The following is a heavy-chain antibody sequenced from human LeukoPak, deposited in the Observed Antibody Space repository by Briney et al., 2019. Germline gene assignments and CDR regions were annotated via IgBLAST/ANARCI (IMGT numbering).Heavy chain of an antibody. CDR3: TRSGYSNGYDY. Sequence: GGSLRLSCVASGFTFSGHWMHWVRQVPGKGLMAVSRITPDGNAAAYADSVKGRFTISRDKAKNTLYLEMNSLTAEDTALYHCTRSGYSNGYDYWGQGTLVTVSS. CDR2: ITPDGNAA. V-gene: IGHV3-74*03. D-gene: IGHD2-15*01. CDR1: GFTFSGHW. J-gene: IGHJ4*02.